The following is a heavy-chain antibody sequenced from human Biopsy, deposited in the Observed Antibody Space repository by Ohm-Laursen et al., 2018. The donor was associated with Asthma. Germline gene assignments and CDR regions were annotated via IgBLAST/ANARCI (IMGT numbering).Heavy chain of an antibody. D-gene: IGHD2-2*01. CDR2: INSVFGTT. CDR3: ARKAGSCISRTCYSLDF. J-gene: IGHJ4*02. Sequence: SSVKVSCKSIGGTFNTYVIGWVRQAPGHGLEWMGGINSVFGTTTYPQKFQDRVTITADDSTSTVYMELSSLRSEDTAVYYCARKAGSCISRTCYSLDFWGQGTLVTVSS. V-gene: IGHV1-69*01. CDR1: GGTFNTYV.